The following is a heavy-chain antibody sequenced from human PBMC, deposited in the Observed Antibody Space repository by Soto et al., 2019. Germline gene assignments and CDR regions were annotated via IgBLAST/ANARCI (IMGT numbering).Heavy chain of an antibody. CDR2: IYYSGST. J-gene: IGHJ4*02. V-gene: IGHV4-39*01. CDR1: GGSISSSSYY. CDR3: ATGMTTVTSSLFDS. D-gene: IGHD4-17*01. Sequence: SGTLSLTCTVSGGSISSSSYYWGWIRQPPGKGLEWIGSIYYSGSTYYNPSLKSRVTISVDTSKNQFSLKLSSVTAADTAVYYCATGMTTVTSSLFDSWGQGTLVTVSS.